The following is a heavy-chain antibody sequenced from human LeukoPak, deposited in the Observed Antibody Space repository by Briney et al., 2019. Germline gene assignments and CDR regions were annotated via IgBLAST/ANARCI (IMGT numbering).Heavy chain of an antibody. Sequence: GGSLRLSCAASGFTFSTYWMTWVRQAPGKGLEWVANIKNDGAVKNYVDSVKGRFTISRDNAKNSLYLQMNSLRAEDTAVYYCAKDSYSKGDFWGQGVLVTVSS. CDR1: GFTFSTYW. D-gene: IGHD6-13*01. CDR2: IKNDGAVK. V-gene: IGHV3-7*01. CDR3: AKDSYSKGDF. J-gene: IGHJ4*02.